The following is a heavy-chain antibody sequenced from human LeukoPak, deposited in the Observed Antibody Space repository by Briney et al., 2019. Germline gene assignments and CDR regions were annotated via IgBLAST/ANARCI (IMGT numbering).Heavy chain of an antibody. CDR1: GFTFSSYA. V-gene: IGHV3-23*01. CDR2: ISNISGRT. Sequence: GGSLRLSCAASGFTFSSYAMGWVRQAPGKGLEWVSGISNISGRTKYADSVKGRFTISRDNSKNTVYLQMNSLRAEDSAVYYCARVGDDYNEYVDYWGQGTLVTVSS. CDR3: ARVGDDYNEYVDY. D-gene: IGHD5-24*01. J-gene: IGHJ4*02.